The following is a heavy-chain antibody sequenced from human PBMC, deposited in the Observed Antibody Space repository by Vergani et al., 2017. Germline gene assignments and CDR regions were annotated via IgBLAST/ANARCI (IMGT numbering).Heavy chain of an antibody. V-gene: IGHV4-59*11. CDR3: ARENRYDFWSGYNWFDP. J-gene: IGHJ5*02. CDR2: IYYSGST. D-gene: IGHD3-3*01. Sequence: QVQLQESGPGLVKPSETLSLTCTVSGGSISSHYWSWIRQPPGKGLEWIGYIYYSGSTNYNPSLKSRVTISVDTSKNQFSLKLSSVTAADTAVYYCARENRYDFWSGYNWFDPWGQGTLVTVSS. CDR1: GGSISSHY.